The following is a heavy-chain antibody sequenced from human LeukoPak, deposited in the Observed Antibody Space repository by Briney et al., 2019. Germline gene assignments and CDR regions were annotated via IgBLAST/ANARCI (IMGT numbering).Heavy chain of an antibody. CDR1: GFTFSSSG. J-gene: IGHJ4*02. CDR2: ISYDGSNK. D-gene: IGHD2-2*02. CDR3: ANIPAAIDY. Sequence: GGSLRLSCAASGFTFSSSGMHWVRQAPGKGLEWVAVISYDGSNKYYADSVKGRFTISRDNSKNTLYLQMNSLRAEDTAVYYCANIPAAIDYWGQGTLVTVSS. V-gene: IGHV3-30*18.